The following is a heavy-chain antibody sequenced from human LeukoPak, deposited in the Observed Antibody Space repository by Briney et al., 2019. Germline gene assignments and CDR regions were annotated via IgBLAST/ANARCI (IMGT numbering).Heavy chain of an antibody. J-gene: IGHJ5*02. CDR1: GFTFSDYY. CDR2: ISSSGSTI. V-gene: IGHV3-11*01. Sequence: GSLRLSCAASGFTFSDYYMSWIRQAPGKGLEWVSYISSSGSTIYYADSVKGRFTISRDNAKNSLYLQMNSLRAEDTAVYYCARPPLTGSSWYSWFDPWGQGTLVTVSS. D-gene: IGHD6-13*01. CDR3: ARPPLTGSSWYSWFDP.